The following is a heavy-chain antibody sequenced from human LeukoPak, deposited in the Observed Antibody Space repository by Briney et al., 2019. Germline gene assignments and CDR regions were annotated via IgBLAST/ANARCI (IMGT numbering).Heavy chain of an antibody. D-gene: IGHD6-19*01. V-gene: IGHV4-59*01. J-gene: IGHJ6*02. CDR2: IYYSGST. Sequence: SETLSLTCTVSGGSIGSYYWSWIRQPPGKGLEWIGYIYYSGSTNYNPSLKSRVTISVDTSKNQFSLKLSSVTAADTAVYYCARAVRPPRGMDVWGQGTTVTVSS. CDR1: GGSIGSYY. CDR3: ARAVRPPRGMDV.